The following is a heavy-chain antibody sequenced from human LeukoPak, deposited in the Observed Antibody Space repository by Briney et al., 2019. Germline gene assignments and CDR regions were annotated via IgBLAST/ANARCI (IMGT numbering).Heavy chain of an antibody. V-gene: IGHV1-46*01. D-gene: IGHD3-22*01. CDR1: GYTFTSYY. CDR3: ARTAHYYDSSGYNLY. CDR2: INPSGGST. J-gene: IGHJ4*02. Sequence: ASVQVSCKASGYTFTSYYMHWVRQAPGQGLEWMGIINPSGGSTSYAQKFQGRVTITADESTSTAYMELSSLRSEDTAVYYCARTAHYYDSSGYNLYWGQGTLVTVSS.